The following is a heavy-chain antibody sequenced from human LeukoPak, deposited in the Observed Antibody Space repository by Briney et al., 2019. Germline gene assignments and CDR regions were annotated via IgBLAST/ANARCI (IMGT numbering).Heavy chain of an antibody. V-gene: IGHV4-39*01. D-gene: IGHD6-13*01. CDR1: GDSVTTTNFY. Sequence: SETLSLTCIVSGDSVTTTNFYWGWIRQAPGKGLEWIGSLYYGVNTYYKPSLKSRVTISVDTSLNQFSLILTSVTAADTGMYYCARLRVQQLASSYYMDVWGKGTTVTASS. CDR2: LYYGVNT. J-gene: IGHJ6*03. CDR3: ARLRVQQLASSYYMDV.